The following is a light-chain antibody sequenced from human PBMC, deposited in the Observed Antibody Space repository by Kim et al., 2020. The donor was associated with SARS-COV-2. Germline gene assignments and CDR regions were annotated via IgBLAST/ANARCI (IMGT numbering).Light chain of an antibody. Sequence: SPGERATLSCRTSQSVCSYFLAWYQQKPGQAPRLLIYSVSNRATGIPDRFSGSGSGTDFTLTISRLEPEDFAVYYCQQYGIAPPYTFGQGTKLEI. CDR2: SVS. J-gene: IGKJ2*01. CDR3: QQYGIAPPYT. CDR1: QSVCSYF. V-gene: IGKV3-20*01.